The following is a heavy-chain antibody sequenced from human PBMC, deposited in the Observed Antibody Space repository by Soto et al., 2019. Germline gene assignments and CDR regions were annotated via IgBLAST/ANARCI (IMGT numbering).Heavy chain of an antibody. Sequence: ASVKVSCKASGGTFSSYAISWVRQAPGQGLEWMGIINPSGDSTTYAQKFQGRVTMTRDTSTSTVYMELSSLRSEDTAVYYCARDPRSSSSNYYFDYWGQGTLVTVSS. CDR1: GGTFSSYA. CDR3: ARDPRSSSSNYYFDY. J-gene: IGHJ4*02. V-gene: IGHV1-46*01. CDR2: INPSGDST. D-gene: IGHD6-6*01.